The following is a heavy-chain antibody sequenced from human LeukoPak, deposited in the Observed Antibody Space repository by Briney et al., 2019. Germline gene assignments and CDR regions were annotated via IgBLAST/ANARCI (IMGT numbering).Heavy chain of an antibody. CDR3: ARDPPAVRTNTYA. D-gene: IGHD4/OR15-4a*01. V-gene: IGHV3-66*01. CDR1: GFTVSNNY. Sequence: GGSLRLSCAASGFTVSNNYINWVRQAPGKGLEWVSLIYSGGDTHYADSVKGRFTISRDSSKNTLYLQMNSLRAEDTAVYYCARDPPAVRTNTYAWGQGTLVTVSS. J-gene: IGHJ5*02. CDR2: IYSGGDT.